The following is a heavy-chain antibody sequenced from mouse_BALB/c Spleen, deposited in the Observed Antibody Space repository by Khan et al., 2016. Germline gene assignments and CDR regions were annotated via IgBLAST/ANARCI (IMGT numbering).Heavy chain of an antibody. V-gene: IGHV1S56*01. D-gene: IGHD2-3*01. J-gene: IGHJ3*01. CDR1: GYAFTSYY. CDR3: ARVYDGYSAWFGY. CDR2: NYPGDGMI. Sequence: QIQLVQSGPELVKPGASVKMSCKASGYAFTSYYIHWVKQRPGQGLEWIGWNYPGDGMINYNEKFRGRTTLTADKSSSTAYMLLSSLTSEDSASYFCARVYDGYSAWFGYWGQGTLVTVSA.